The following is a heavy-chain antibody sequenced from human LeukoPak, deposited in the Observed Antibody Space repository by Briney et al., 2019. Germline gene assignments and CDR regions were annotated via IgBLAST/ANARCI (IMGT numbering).Heavy chain of an antibody. CDR1: GFTFTHSW. V-gene: IGHV5-51*01. CDR2: IYPGDSDT. Sequence: GESLKISCKGSGFTFTHSWIGWVRQMPGKGLEWMGIIYPGDSDTRYSPSFQGQVTISADKSISTAYLQWSSLKASDTAMYYCARSGHDYVDYPDYWGQGTLVTVSS. D-gene: IGHD3-16*01. J-gene: IGHJ4*02. CDR3: ARSGHDYVDYPDY.